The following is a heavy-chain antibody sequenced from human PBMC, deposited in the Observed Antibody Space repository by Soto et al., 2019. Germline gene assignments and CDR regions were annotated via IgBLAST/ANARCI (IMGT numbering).Heavy chain of an antibody. CDR1: GFTFSSSG. D-gene: IGHD6-19*01. Sequence: QVQLVESGGGVVQPGRSLRLSCAASGFTFSSSGMHWVRQAPGKGLEWVAVTSFDGSSGYYADSVRGRFTISRDNSNNTLYLPRNSVRAEDTAVYSCANPPPPVAGYFDYWGQGTLVPVSS. V-gene: IGHV3-30*18. CDR3: ANPPPPVAGYFDY. J-gene: IGHJ4*02. CDR2: TSFDGSSG.